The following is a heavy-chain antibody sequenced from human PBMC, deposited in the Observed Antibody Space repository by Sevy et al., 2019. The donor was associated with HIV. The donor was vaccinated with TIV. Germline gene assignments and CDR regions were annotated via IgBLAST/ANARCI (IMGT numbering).Heavy chain of an antibody. V-gene: IGHV3-30*02. J-gene: IGHJ4*02. Sequence: GGSRRLSCAASGFTFSSYGMHWVRQAPGKGLEWVAFIRYDGSNKYYADSVKGRFTISRDNSKNTLYLQMNSLRAEDTAVYYCGREITIFEVVIDYWGQGTLVTVSS. CDR2: IRYDGSNK. D-gene: IGHD3-3*01. CDR1: GFTFSSYG. CDR3: GREITIFEVVIDY.